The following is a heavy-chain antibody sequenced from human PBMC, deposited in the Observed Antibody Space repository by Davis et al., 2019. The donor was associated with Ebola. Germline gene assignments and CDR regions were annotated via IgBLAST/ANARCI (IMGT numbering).Heavy chain of an antibody. CDR1: GGSISSYY. CDR2: IYYSGST. J-gene: IGHJ5*02. Sequence: MPSETLSLTCTVSGGSISSYYWSWIRQPPGKGLEWIGYIYYSGSTSYNPSLKSRVTISVDTSKNQFSLKLSSVTAADTAVYYCARVNYDFWSGYYTGNWFDPWGQGTLVTVSS. D-gene: IGHD3-3*01. V-gene: IGHV4-59*01. CDR3: ARVNYDFWSGYYTGNWFDP.